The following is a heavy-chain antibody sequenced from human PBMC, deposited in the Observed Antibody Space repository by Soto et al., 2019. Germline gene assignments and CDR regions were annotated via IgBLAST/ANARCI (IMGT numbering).Heavy chain of an antibody. J-gene: IGHJ5*02. CDR2: ISAYNGNT. V-gene: IGHV1-18*01. D-gene: IGHD6-13*01. CDR1: GYTFTSYG. CDR3: ARVRHDSSSWFNWFDP. Sequence: ASVKVSCTASGYTFTSYGISWVRQAPGQGLEWMGWISAYNGNTNYAQKLQGRVTMTTDTSTSTAYMELRSLRSDDTAVYYCARVRHDSSSWFNWFDPWGQGTLVTVSS.